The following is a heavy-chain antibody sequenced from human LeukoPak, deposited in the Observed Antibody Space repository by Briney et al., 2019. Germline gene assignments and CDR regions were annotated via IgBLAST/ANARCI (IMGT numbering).Heavy chain of an antibody. V-gene: IGHV4-59*01. CDR1: GGSISTYY. D-gene: IGHD2-15*01. Sequence: SETLSLTCTVSGGSISTYYWSWIRQPPGKGLEWIGYIYHSGSTKYNPSLKSRVTISVDTSKNQFSLKLSSVTAADTAVYYCARSCSGGSCYRGFDYWGQGTLVTVSS. J-gene: IGHJ4*02. CDR3: ARSCSGGSCYRGFDY. CDR2: IYHSGST.